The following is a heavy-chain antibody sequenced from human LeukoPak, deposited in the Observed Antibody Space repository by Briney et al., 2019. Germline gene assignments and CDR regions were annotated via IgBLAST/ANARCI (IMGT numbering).Heavy chain of an antibody. J-gene: IGHJ4*02. V-gene: IGHV3-74*01. CDR2: INREGSAT. D-gene: IGHD1-7*01. CDR3: ATENYGSDN. CDR1: GFNFRSFW. Sequence: PGGSLRLSCAASGFNFRSFWMQWVRQTPGKGLVWVSNINREGSATSYAASVKGRFTISRDNANNMLYLQMNSLRAEDTAVYYCATENYGSDNRGQGTLVTVSS.